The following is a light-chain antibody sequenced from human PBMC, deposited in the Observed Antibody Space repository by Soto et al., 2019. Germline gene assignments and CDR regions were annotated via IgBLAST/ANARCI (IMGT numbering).Light chain of an antibody. V-gene: IGKV3-20*01. CDR2: GSS. Sequence: EVVLTQSPGTLSLSPGERATLYCRASQSIINNYFAWYQQKPGQAPRLLIFGSSDMATGIPDRFSGSGSGTDVTLTISRLEPEDFSVYYCQQYGSSPPYTFGQGTKLEIK. CDR3: QQYGSSPPYT. J-gene: IGKJ2*01. CDR1: QSIINNY.